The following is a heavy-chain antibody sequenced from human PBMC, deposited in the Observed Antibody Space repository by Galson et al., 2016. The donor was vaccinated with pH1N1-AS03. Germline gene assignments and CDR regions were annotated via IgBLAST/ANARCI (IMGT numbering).Heavy chain of an antibody. CDR1: GFTISNFG. V-gene: IGHV3-30*18. CDR2: ISFDGTNK. CDR3: ANDFNSYFWSGYSFH. Sequence: SLRLSCAASGFTISNFGMLWVRQAPGQGLEWVAIISFDGTNKYYADSVKGRFSISGDNSKNTLFLQMSPLKAEDTAVYYCANDFNSYFWSGYSFHWGPGALVTVSS. D-gene: IGHD3-3*01. J-gene: IGHJ1*01.